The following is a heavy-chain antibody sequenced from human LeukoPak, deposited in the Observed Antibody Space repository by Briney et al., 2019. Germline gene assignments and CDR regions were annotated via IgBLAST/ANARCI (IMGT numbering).Heavy chain of an antibody. D-gene: IGHD6-13*01. CDR3: AKMFFTPLLSIAAAFPGDY. V-gene: IGHV3-30*18. CDR1: GFTFSSYG. Sequence: PGGSLRLSCAASGFTFSSYGMHWVRQAPGKGLEWVAFISYDGSNKYYADSVKGRFTISRDNSKNTLYLHMNSLRAEDTAVYYCAKMFFTPLLSIAAAFPGDYWGQGTLVTVSS. CDR2: ISYDGSNK. J-gene: IGHJ4*02.